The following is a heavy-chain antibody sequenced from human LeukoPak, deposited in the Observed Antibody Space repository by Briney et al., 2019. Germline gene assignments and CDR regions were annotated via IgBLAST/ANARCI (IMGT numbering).Heavy chain of an antibody. CDR2: IIPILGIA. D-gene: IGHD3-22*01. CDR1: GGAFSSYA. CDR3: ARKRYYYDSSGYPFDY. J-gene: IGHJ4*02. V-gene: IGHV1-69*04. Sequence: SVKVSCKASGGAFSSYAISWVRQAPGQGLEWMGRIIPILGIANYAQKFQGRVTITADKSTSTAYMELSSLRSEDTAVYYCARKRYYYDSSGYPFDYWGQGTLVTVSS.